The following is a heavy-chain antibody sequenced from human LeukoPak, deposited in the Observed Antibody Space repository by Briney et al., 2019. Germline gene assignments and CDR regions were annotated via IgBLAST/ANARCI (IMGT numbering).Heavy chain of an antibody. CDR2: IYPGDSDT. Sequence: GESLKISCNVSGYSFTSYWIGWVRQMPGKGLECMGIIYPGDSDTRYSPSFQGQVTISADKSISTAYLQWSSLKASDTAMYYCARHETGPYFDYWDQGTLVTVSS. CDR3: ARHETGPYFDY. D-gene: IGHD1-1*01. CDR1: GYSFTSYW. J-gene: IGHJ4*02. V-gene: IGHV5-51*01.